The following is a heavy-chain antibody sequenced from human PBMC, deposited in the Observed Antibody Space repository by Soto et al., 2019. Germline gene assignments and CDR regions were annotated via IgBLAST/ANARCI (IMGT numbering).Heavy chain of an antibody. V-gene: IGHV4-30-4*01. J-gene: IGHJ3*02. CDR3: ARVILPYSIDAFDI. Sequence: LTYTVAGGSISSGDYYWSWQSQPPGKGLEWIGYIYYSGSTYYNPSLKSRVTISVDTSKNQFSLKLSSVTAADTAVYYCARVILPYSIDAFDIWGQGTMVTVSS. D-gene: IGHD6-13*01. CDR1: GGSISSGDYY. CDR2: IYYSGST.